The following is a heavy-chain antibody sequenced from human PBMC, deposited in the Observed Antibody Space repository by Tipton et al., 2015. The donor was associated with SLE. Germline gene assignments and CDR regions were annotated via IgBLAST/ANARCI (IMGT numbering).Heavy chain of an antibody. CDR1: GGSIRSYY. CDR3: ANDYGGSRGYDNCFDP. CDR2: IYSRGST. J-gene: IGHJ5*02. V-gene: IGHV4-59*01. Sequence: TLSLTCTVSGGSIRSYYWSWIRQPPGKGLEWIAYIYSRGSTNYNPSLKSRVTISADTSKNQFSLKVSSVTAADSAVYYCANDYGGSRGYDNCFDPWGQGILVTVSS. D-gene: IGHD5-12*01.